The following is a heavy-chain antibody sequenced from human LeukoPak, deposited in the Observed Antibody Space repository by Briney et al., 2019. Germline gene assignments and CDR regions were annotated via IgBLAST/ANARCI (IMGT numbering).Heavy chain of an antibody. V-gene: IGHV3-9*01. CDR1: GFTFDDYA. CDR2: ISWNSGSI. D-gene: IGHD3-22*01. J-gene: IGHJ4*02. CDR3: AKDQLRSGDSSGYTFDY. Sequence: GGSLRLSCAASGFTFDDYAMHWVRQAPGKGLEWVSGISWNSGSIGYADSVKGRFTISRDNAKNSLYLQMNSLRAEDTALYYCAKDQLRSGDSSGYTFDYWGQGTLVTVSS.